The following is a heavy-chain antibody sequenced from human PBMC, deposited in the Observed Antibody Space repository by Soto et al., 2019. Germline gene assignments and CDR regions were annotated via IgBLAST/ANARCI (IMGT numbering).Heavy chain of an antibody. CDR2: IYWDDDK. CDR3: AHILVAGLGYYFDY. V-gene: IGHV2-5*02. Sequence: QITLKESGHTLVKPTQTLTLTCTFSGFSLSSTRMAVGWIRQPPGKALEWLALIYWDDDKRYSPFLKSRLTITKDTSKNQVVLTMSNMDPVDTARYYCAHILVAGLGYYFDYWGQGTLVTVSS. J-gene: IGHJ4*02. D-gene: IGHD6-19*01. CDR1: GFSLSSTRMA.